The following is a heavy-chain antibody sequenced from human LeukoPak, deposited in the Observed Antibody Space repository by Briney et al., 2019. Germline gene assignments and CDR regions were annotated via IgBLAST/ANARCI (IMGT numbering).Heavy chain of an antibody. CDR3: ARGVPMVAQFDY. Sequence: GRSLRLSCAASGFTFSSYAMHWVRQAPGKGLEWVAVISYDGSNKYYADSVKGRFTISRDNSKNTLYLQMNSLRAEDMAVYYCARGVPMVAQFDYWGQGTLVTVSS. CDR2: ISYDGSNK. V-gene: IGHV3-30-3*01. J-gene: IGHJ4*02. CDR1: GFTFSSYA. D-gene: IGHD3-10*01.